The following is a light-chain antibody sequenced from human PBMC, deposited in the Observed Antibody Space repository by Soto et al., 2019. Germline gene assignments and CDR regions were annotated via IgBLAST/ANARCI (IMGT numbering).Light chain of an antibody. CDR3: QQSYSTPCT. CDR2: AAS. V-gene: IGKV1-39*01. Sequence: DIQMTQSPSSLSASVGDRVTITCRASQSISSYLNWYQQKPGKATKLLIYAASSLQSGVPSRFSGSRSVTDLTLIISILQPEDFATYYCQQSYSTPCTFGQGTKVEIK. CDR1: QSISSY. J-gene: IGKJ1*01.